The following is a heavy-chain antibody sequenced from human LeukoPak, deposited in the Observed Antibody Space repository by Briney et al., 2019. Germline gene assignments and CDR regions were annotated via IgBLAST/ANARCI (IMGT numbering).Heavy chain of an antibody. D-gene: IGHD2-8*01. CDR1: GYTFTGYY. V-gene: IGHV1-2*02. Sequence: ASVKVSCKASGYTFTGYYMHWVRQAPGQGLEWMGWINPNSGGTNYAQKFQGRVTMTRDTSISTAYMELSRLRSDDMAVYYCARGTGYCTNGVCYPTHFDYWGQGTLVTVSS. CDR3: ARGTGYCTNGVCYPTHFDY. CDR2: INPNSGGT. J-gene: IGHJ4*02.